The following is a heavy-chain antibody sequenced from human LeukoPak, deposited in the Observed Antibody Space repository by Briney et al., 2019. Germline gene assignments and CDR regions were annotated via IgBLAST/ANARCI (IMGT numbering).Heavy chain of an antibody. CDR1: GFTFSSYW. V-gene: IGHV3-7*01. D-gene: IGHD5/OR15-5a*01. CDR3: ARDSNPNDGQVFYDAFDI. J-gene: IGHJ3*02. CDR2: IKRDGSEK. Sequence: PGGSLRLSCAASGFTFSSYWMTWVRQAPGKGLEWVANIKRDGSEKHYVDSVKGRFTISRDNAKTSLYLEMNSLRAEDTAVYFCARDSNPNDGQVFYDAFDIWGQGTMVTVSS.